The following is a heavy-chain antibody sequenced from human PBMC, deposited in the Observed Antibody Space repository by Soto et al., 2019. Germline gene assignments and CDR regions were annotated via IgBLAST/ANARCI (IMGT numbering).Heavy chain of an antibody. CDR1: GFTFSSYG. J-gene: IGHJ3*02. Sequence: VQLVESGGGVVQPGRSLRLSCAASGFTFSSYGMHWVRQAPGKGLEWVAVIWYDGSNKYYADSVKGRFTISRDNSKNALYLQMNSLRAEDTAVYYCAKNYYDSSGYDHDAFDIWGQGTMVTVSS. CDR3: AKNYYDSSGYDHDAFDI. CDR2: IWYDGSNK. D-gene: IGHD3-22*01. V-gene: IGHV3-33*06.